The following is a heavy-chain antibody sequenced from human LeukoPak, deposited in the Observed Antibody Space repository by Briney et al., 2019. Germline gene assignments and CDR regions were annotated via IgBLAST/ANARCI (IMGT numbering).Heavy chain of an antibody. D-gene: IGHD3-22*01. Sequence: QTGGSLRLSCAASGFTFDDYGMTWVRQAPGKGLEWVSGINWTGGSTGYADSVKGRFTISRDNAKNSLYLQMNSLRAEDTALYCCARASLYYYDSSSYFDYWGQGTLVTVSS. CDR1: GFTFDDYG. CDR3: ARASLYYYDSSSYFDY. V-gene: IGHV3-20*04. CDR2: INWTGGST. J-gene: IGHJ4*02.